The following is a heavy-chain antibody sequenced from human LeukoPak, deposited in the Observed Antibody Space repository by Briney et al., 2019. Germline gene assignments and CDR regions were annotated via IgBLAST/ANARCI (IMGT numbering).Heavy chain of an antibody. V-gene: IGHV4-4*02. D-gene: IGHD3-10*01. J-gene: IGHJ4*02. Sequence: SETLSLTCDVSGGSITQTNYWTWVRQPPGKGLEWIGEVNLQGGTNYNPSLLRRVAISVDTSANHVSIPMTSVTAADTAVYYCARHRSGEYYYGVLDYWGQGTLVTVSS. CDR2: VNLQGGT. CDR1: GGSITQTNY. CDR3: ARHRSGEYYYGVLDY.